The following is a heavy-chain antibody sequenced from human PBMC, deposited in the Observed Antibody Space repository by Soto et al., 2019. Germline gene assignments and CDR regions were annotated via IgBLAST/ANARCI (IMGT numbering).Heavy chain of an antibody. D-gene: IGHD5-12*01. V-gene: IGHV1-69*13. CDR3: ARPQVGGYDSGTSLDY. CDR1: GGTFSSYA. CDR2: IIPIFGTP. J-gene: IGHJ4*02. Sequence: SVKVSCKASGGTFSSYAISWVRQAPGQGLEWMGGIIPIFGTPNYAQKFQGRVTITADESTSTAYMEVSSLRSEDTAVYYCARPQVGGYDSGTSLDYWGQGTLVTVSS.